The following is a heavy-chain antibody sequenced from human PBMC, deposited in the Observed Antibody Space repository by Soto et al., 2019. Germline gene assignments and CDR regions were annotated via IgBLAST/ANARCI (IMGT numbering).Heavy chain of an antibody. J-gene: IGHJ4*02. D-gene: IGHD1-26*01. CDR2: ITSSGVSP. Sequence: AFLRLSCAACGFTFSTYCMSWVRQAPGKGLEWVSSITSSGVSPYYADSVKGRFTISRDNSKNTLYLQMNSLRAEDTAVYYCAKDQDSGATSYFDYWGQGTLVTVSS. V-gene: IGHV3-23*01. CDR1: GFTFSTYC. CDR3: AKDQDSGATSYFDY.